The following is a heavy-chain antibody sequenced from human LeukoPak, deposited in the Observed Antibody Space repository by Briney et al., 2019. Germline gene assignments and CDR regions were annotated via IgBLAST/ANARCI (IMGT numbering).Heavy chain of an antibody. D-gene: IGHD2-2*01. V-gene: IGHV1-8*01. CDR1: GYTFTSYD. CDR2: MNPNSGNT. CDR3: ARKGPANYYYYYMDV. Sequence: ASVKVSCKASGYTFTSYDLNWVRQATGQGLEWMGWMNPNSGNTGYAPKFQGRVTMTRNTSISTAYMELSSLRSEDTAVYYCARKGPANYYYYYMDVWGKGTSVNVSS. J-gene: IGHJ6*03.